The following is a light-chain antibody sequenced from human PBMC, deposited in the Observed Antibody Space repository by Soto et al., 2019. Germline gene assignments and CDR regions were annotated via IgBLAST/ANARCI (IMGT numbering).Light chain of an antibody. Sequence: DVQMTQSPSTLPASVGERVTITCRANQSISTWLAWYQQKPGKAPNLLIYKASRLETGVPSRFSGSGYGTEFNLTISSLQPDDFATYYCQHYNSYSEAFGQGTKVDIK. CDR1: QSISTW. V-gene: IGKV1-5*03. CDR3: QHYNSYSEA. J-gene: IGKJ1*01. CDR2: KAS.